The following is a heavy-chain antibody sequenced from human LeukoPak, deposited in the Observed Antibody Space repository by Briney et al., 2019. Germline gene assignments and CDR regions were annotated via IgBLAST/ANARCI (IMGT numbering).Heavy chain of an antibody. CDR1: GGSISSSSYY. V-gene: IGHV4-39*07. D-gene: IGHD3-22*01. CDR2: IYYSGST. J-gene: IGHJ3*02. Sequence: PSETLSLTCTVSGGSISSSSYYWGWIRQPPGKGLEWIGRIYYSGSTYYNPSLKSRVTISVDTSKNQFSLKLSSVTAADTAVYYCARAMYYYDSSGSDDAFDIWGQGTMVTVSS. CDR3: ARAMYYYDSSGSDDAFDI.